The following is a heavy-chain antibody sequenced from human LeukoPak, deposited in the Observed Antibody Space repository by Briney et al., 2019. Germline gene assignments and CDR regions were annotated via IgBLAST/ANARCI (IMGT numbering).Heavy chain of an antibody. J-gene: IGHJ4*02. CDR2: IKQDGTEK. V-gene: IGHV3-7*01. CDR1: GFTFSNYY. CDR3: ARGVLWEPPDY. D-gene: IGHD1-14*01. Sequence: GGSLRLSCAASGFTFSNYYMNWVRQAPGKGLEWVANIKQDGTEKYYVDSAKGRFTISRDNAENSLYLQMNSLRAEDTAVYYCARGVLWEPPDYWGQGTLVTVSS.